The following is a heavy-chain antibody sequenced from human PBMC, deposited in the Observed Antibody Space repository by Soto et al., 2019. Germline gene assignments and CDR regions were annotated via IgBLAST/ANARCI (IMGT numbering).Heavy chain of an antibody. V-gene: IGHV1-69*08. J-gene: IGHJ4*02. CDR1: GGTFSSYT. D-gene: IGHD2-21*02. CDR2: IIPILGIA. Sequence: QVQLVQSGAEVKKPGSSVKVSCKASGGTFSSYTISWVRQAPGQGLEWMGRIIPILGIANYAQKFQGRVTITADKSTSTAYMELSSLRSEDTAVNYCARDLTTATDGGWGQGTLVTVSS. CDR3: ARDLTTATDGG.